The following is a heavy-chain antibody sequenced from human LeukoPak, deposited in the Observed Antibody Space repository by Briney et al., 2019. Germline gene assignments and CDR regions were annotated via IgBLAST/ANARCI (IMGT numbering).Heavy chain of an antibody. D-gene: IGHD3-22*01. CDR2: ISSSSSYI. CDR1: GFTFSSYS. Sequence: GGSLRLSCAASGFTFSSYSMNWVRQAPGKGLEWVSSISSSSSYIYYADSVKGRFTISRDNAKNSLYLQMNSLRAEDTAVYYCARDGDYYDSRGDAFDIWGQGATATVAS. CDR3: ARDGDYYDSRGDAFDI. V-gene: IGHV3-21*01. J-gene: IGHJ3*02.